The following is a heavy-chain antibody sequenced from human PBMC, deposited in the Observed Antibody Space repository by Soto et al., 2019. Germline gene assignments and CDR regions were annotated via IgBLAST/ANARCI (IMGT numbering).Heavy chain of an antibody. V-gene: IGHV3-7*03. CDR2: IKQDGSEK. CDR3: TRGTELVYCTSTSCPGMDV. J-gene: IGHJ6*02. Sequence: EVQLVESGGDLVQPGGSLRLSCAASGFTFSSHWMSWVRQAPGKGLEWVANIKQDGSEKFYVDSVKGRFTISRDNAKNSLYLQMSSLGADDTAVYYCTRGTELVYCTSTSCPGMDVWGQGTTVTVSS. CDR1: GFTFSSHW. D-gene: IGHD2-2*01.